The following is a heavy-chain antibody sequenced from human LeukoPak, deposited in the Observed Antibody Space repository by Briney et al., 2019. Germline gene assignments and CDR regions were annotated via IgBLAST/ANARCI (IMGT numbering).Heavy chain of an antibody. Sequence: PSETLSLTCTVSGYSISSGYYWGWIRQPPGKGLEWIGEINHSGSSNYNPSLKSRVTISVDTSKNQFSLKLSSVTAADTAVYYCARTVGIAVAGTYYFYYYMDVWGKGTTVTISS. CDR2: INHSGSS. CDR3: ARTVGIAVAGTYYFYYYMDV. CDR1: GYSISSGYY. D-gene: IGHD6-19*01. V-gene: IGHV4-38-2*02. J-gene: IGHJ6*03.